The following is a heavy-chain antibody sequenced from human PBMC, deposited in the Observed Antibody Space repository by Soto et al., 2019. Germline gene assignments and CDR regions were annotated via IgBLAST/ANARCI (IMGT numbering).Heavy chain of an antibody. D-gene: IGHD4-17*01. CDR3: ARDLVDYGDSGVAFDI. V-gene: IGHV3-33*01. CDR2: IWYDGSNK. J-gene: IGHJ3*02. CDR1: GFTFSSYG. Sequence: GGSLRLSCAASGFTFSSYGMHWVRQAPGKGLEWVAVIWYDGSNKYYADSVKGRFTISRDNSKNTLYLQMNSLRAEDTAVYYCARDLVDYGDSGVAFDIWGQGTMVTVSS.